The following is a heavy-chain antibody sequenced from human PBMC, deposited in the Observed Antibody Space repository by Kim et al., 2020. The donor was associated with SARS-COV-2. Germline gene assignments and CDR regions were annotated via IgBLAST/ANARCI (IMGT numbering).Heavy chain of an antibody. V-gene: IGHV4-31*03. CDR3: ARGVVTAGLFDL. Sequence: SETLSLTCTVSGGSISSGGYYWSWIRQHPGKGLEWIGYIYYSGSTYYNPSLKSRVTIVADMSKNQFSLKLSSVTAADTAVYYCARGVVTAGLFDLWGRGT. CDR2: IYYSGST. CDR1: GGSISSGGYY. J-gene: IGHJ2*01. D-gene: IGHD2-21*02.